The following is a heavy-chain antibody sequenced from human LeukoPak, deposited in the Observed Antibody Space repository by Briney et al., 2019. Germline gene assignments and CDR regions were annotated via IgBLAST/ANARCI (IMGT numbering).Heavy chain of an antibody. Sequence: SETLSLTCTVSGGSISSSSYYWGWIRQPPGKGLEWIGSIYYSGSTYYNPSLKSRVTISVDTSKNQFSLKLGSVTAADTAVYYCARDYGDSIGAYYYYGMDVWGQGTTVTVSS. D-gene: IGHD4-17*01. V-gene: IGHV4-39*02. CDR2: IYYSGST. CDR1: GGSISSSSYY. J-gene: IGHJ6*02. CDR3: ARDYGDSIGAYYYYGMDV.